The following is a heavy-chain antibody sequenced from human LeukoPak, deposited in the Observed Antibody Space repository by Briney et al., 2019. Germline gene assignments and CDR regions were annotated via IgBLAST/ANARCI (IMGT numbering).Heavy chain of an antibody. J-gene: IGHJ4*02. CDR3: AREYRGEYYFAY. CDR1: GFTFSSYW. Sequence: PGGSLRLSCAASGFTFSSYWMHWVRQAPGKGLEWVSVIYSGGNTYYADSVKGRFTISRDNSKNTLYLQMNSLRAEDTAVYYCAREYRGEYYFAYWGQGTLVTVSS. D-gene: IGHD3-10*01. V-gene: IGHV3-66*01. CDR2: IYSGGNT.